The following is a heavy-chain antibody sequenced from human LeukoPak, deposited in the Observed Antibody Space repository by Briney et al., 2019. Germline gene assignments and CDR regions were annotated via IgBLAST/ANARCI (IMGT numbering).Heavy chain of an antibody. Sequence: GRSLRLSCAASGFTFSSYAMHWVRQAPGKGLEWVGFIRSKAYGGTTEYAASVKGRFTISRDDSKSIAYLQMNSLKTEDTAVYYCTRVVGAIQYGRVDYWGQGTLVTVSS. J-gene: IGHJ4*02. CDR1: GFTFSSYA. CDR3: TRVVGAIQYGRVDY. CDR2: IRSKAYGGTT. V-gene: IGHV3-49*04. D-gene: IGHD1-26*01.